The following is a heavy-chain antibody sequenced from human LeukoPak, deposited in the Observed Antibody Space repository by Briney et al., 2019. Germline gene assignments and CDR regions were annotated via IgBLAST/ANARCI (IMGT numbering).Heavy chain of an antibody. D-gene: IGHD2-2*01. CDR1: GFTFSSYA. CDR2: ISYDGSNK. J-gene: IGHJ4*02. Sequence: GGSLRLSCAASGFTFSSYAMHWVRQAPGKGLEWVAVISYDGSNKYYADSVKGRFTISRDNSKNTLYLQMNSLRAEDTAVYYCAKDDGYCSNTNCYAFDYWGQGTLVTVSS. CDR3: AKDDGYCSNTNCYAFDY. V-gene: IGHV3-30-3*01.